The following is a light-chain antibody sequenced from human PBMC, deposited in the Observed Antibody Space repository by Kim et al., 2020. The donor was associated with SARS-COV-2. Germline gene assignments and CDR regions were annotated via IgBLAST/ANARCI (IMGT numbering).Light chain of an antibody. CDR2: EDT. CDR1: ALPKKY. J-gene: IGLJ3*02. CDR3: QSADSSDTFWV. Sequence: PGQTARITCSGDALPKKYAYWFQQKPGQAPVLVISEDTERPSGIPERFSGSTSGTTVTLTISGVQAEDEADYYCQSADSSDTFWVFGGGTQLTVL. V-gene: IGLV3-25*03.